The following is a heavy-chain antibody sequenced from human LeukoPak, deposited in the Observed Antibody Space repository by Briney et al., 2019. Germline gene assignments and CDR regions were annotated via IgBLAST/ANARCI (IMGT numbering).Heavy chain of an antibody. CDR3: ARENPNWARGDFDY. J-gene: IGHJ4*02. Sequence: EXLSLTXTVSGGSISSYYWSWLRQPPGKGVEGMGDIYYSGSNKYKPSLMSGGTISVDTSKNQSSLMQSSVTAADTAVYYCARENPNWARGDFDYWGQGTLVTVSS. CDR2: IYYSGSN. CDR1: GGSISSYY. V-gene: IGHV4-59*01. D-gene: IGHD7-27*01.